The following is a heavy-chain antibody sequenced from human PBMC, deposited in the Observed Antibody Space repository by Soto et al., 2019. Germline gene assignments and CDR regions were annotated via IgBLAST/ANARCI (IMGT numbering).Heavy chain of an antibody. V-gene: IGHV1-69*13. CDR3: ARHWIFACEGTSCYGDAFDI. CDR1: GGTCSSYA. CDR2: IIPIFGTA. Sequence: GASVKVSCNASGGTCSSYAISWVRQAPGQGLEWMGGIIPIFGTANYAQKFQGRVTITADESTSTAYMELSSLRSEDTAVYYCARHWIFACEGTSCYGDAFDIWVQGTMVTVS. D-gene: IGHD2-2*01. J-gene: IGHJ3*02.